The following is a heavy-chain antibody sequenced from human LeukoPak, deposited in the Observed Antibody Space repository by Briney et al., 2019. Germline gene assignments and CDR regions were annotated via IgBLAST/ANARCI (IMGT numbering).Heavy chain of an antibody. CDR2: LYHSGNT. CDR1: GYSISSGYY. J-gene: IGHJ3*02. V-gene: IGHV4-38-2*02. D-gene: IGHD2-2*01. Sequence: PSETLSLTCTVSGYSISSGYYWGWIRQPPGKGLEWIGSLYHSGNTYYNPSLKSRVTISVDTSKNQFSLKLSSVTAADTAVYYCARDVETGYCSSTSCYGYDAFDIWGQGTMVTVSS. CDR3: ARDVETGYCSSTSCYGYDAFDI.